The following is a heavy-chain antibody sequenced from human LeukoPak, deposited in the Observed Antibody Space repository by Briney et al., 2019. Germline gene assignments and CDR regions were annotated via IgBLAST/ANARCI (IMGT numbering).Heavy chain of an antibody. Sequence: SVKVSCKASGGTFSSYAISWVRQAPGLGLEWMGGIIPIFGTANYAQKFQGRVTITADESTSTAYMELSSLRSEDTAVYYCARGDFWSGYQRQSPLNYWGQGTLATVSS. D-gene: IGHD3-3*01. V-gene: IGHV1-69*13. J-gene: IGHJ4*02. CDR2: IIPIFGTA. CDR3: ARGDFWSGYQRQSPLNY. CDR1: GGTFSSYA.